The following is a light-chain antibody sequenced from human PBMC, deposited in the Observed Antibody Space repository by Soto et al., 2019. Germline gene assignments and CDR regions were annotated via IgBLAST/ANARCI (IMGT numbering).Light chain of an antibody. Sequence: EIVMTQSPATLSVSPGERATLSCRASQSVSSNLAWYQLRPGQAPRLLIYDASTRATGIPARFSGSGSGTEFTLSIGSLQSEDFAVYYCQQYHKWPPLTFGGGTKVEI. CDR2: DAS. J-gene: IGKJ4*01. CDR1: QSVSSN. CDR3: QQYHKWPPLT. V-gene: IGKV3-15*01.